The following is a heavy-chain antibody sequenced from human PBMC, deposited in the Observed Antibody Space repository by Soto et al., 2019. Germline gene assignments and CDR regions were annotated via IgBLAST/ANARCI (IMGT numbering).Heavy chain of an antibody. CDR3: ARVGLDCSSTSCYIYYYYYMDV. CDR2: MNPNSGNT. J-gene: IGHJ6*03. V-gene: IGHV1-8*01. D-gene: IGHD2-2*02. CDR1: GYTFTSYD. Sequence: ASVKVSCKASGYTFTSYDINWVRQATGQGLEWMGWMNPNSGNTGYAQKFQGRVTMTRNTSISTAYMELSSLRSEDTAVYYCARVGLDCSSTSCYIYYYYYMDVWGKGTTVTVSS.